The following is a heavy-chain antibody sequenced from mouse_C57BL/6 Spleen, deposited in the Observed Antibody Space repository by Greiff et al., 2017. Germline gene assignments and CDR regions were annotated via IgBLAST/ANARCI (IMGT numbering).Heavy chain of an antibody. CDR2: IDPSDSYT. Sequence: VQLQQPGAELVRPGTSVKLSCKASGYTFTSYWMHWVKQRPGQGLEWIGVIDPSDSYTNYNQKFKGKATLTVDTSSSTAYMQLSSLTSEDSAVYYCARGNDYEFAYWGQGTLVTVSA. CDR3: ARGNDYEFAY. CDR1: GYTFTSYW. V-gene: IGHV1-59*01. J-gene: IGHJ3*01. D-gene: IGHD2-4*01.